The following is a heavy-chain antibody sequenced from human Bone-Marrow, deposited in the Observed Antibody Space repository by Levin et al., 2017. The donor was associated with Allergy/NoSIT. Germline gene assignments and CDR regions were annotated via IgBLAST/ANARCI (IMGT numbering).Heavy chain of an antibody. Sequence: SETLSLTCTVSGGSISSYYWSWIRQPPGKGLEWIGYIYYSGSTNYNPSLKSRVTISVDTSKNQFSLKLSSVTAADTAVYYCARDRYGDYWFGYYYGMDVWGQGTTVTVSS. CDR1: GGSISSYY. J-gene: IGHJ6*02. V-gene: IGHV4-59*01. D-gene: IGHD4-17*01. CDR2: IYYSGST. CDR3: ARDRYGDYWFGYYYGMDV.